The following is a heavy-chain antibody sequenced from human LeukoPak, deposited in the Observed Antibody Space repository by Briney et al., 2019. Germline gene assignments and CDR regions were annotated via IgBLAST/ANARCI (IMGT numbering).Heavy chain of an antibody. CDR3: ARGGAVPAATDDAFDI. CDR1: GGSISSYY. CDR2: IYYSGST. Sequence: PSETLSLTCTVSGGSISSYYWSWIRQPPGKGLEWIGYIYYSGSTNYNPSLKSRVTISVDTSKNQFSLKLSSVTAADTAVYYCARGGAVPAATDDAFDIWGQGTMVTVSS. V-gene: IGHV4-59*01. D-gene: IGHD2-2*01. J-gene: IGHJ3*02.